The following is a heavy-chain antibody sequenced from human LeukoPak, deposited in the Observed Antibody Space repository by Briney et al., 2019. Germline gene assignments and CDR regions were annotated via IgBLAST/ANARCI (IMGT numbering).Heavy chain of an antibody. J-gene: IGHJ6*02. Sequence: GGSLRLSCASSGFTLSNYWMSWVRQAPGRGLEWVTNIKMDASEIYYVDSVKGRFTISRDNARNSLFLQMNSLRVEDTAVYYCARICVDYGDYGMDVWGQGTTVIVSS. CDR3: ARICVDYGDYGMDV. V-gene: IGHV3-7*05. CDR2: IKMDASEI. CDR1: GFTLSNYW. D-gene: IGHD4-17*01.